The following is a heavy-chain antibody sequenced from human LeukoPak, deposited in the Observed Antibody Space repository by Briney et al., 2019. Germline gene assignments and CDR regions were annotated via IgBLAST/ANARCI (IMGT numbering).Heavy chain of an antibody. CDR2: LSYTGKT. Sequence: SENVSLTCNVSGVSVSTSHWNWIRQRPGKGLEWIGCLSYTGKTDYNPSLKSRVSISLGSSNNHFSLKLTSVTAADTAVYYCSEGYFEPFDHWGQGILVTVSS. J-gene: IGHJ4*02. CDR1: GVSVSTSH. V-gene: IGHV4-59*02. D-gene: IGHD2/OR15-2a*01. CDR3: SEGYFEPFDH.